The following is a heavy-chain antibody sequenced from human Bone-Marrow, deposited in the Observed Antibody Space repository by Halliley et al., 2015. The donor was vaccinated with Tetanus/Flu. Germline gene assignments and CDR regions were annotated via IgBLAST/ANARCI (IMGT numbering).Heavy chain of an antibody. D-gene: IGHD6-13*01. CDR2: ISSSGTYI. J-gene: IGHJ4*02. CDR1: GFTFSSCS. CDR3: ARDFRQQLTDY. V-gene: IGHV3-21*01. Sequence: SLRLSCAASGFTFSSCSMNWVRQAPGKGLEWVSSISSSGTYIYYADSVKGRFTISRDNAKNSLYLQMNSLRAEDTAVYYCARDFRQQLTDYWGQGTLVTVSS.